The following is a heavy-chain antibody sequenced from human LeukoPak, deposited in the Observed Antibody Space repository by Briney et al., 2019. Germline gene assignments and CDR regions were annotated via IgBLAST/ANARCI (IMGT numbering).Heavy chain of an antibody. V-gene: IGHV3-9*01. Sequence: PGRSLRLSCAASGFTFDDYAMHWVRQAPGKGLEWVSGISWNSGSIGYADSVKGRFTISRDNAKNSLYLQMNSLRAEDTALYYCAKEQYQLLLTNAFDIWGQGTMVTVSS. D-gene: IGHD2-2*01. CDR1: GFTFDDYA. CDR2: ISWNSGSI. CDR3: AKEQYQLLLTNAFDI. J-gene: IGHJ3*02.